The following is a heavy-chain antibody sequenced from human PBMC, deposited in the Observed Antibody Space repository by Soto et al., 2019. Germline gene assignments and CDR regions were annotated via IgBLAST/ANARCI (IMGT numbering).Heavy chain of an antibody. J-gene: IGHJ6*02. V-gene: IGHV5-10-1*01. D-gene: IGHD6-6*01. CDR1: GYSFTSYW. CDR3: ARVSSSEPYYYYYGMDV. Sequence: GESLKISCKGSGYSFTSYWISWVCQMPGKGLEWMGRIDPSDSYTNYSPSFQGHVTISADKSISTAYLQWSSLKASDTAMYYCARVSSSEPYYYYYGMDVWGQGTTVTVSS. CDR2: IDPSDSYT.